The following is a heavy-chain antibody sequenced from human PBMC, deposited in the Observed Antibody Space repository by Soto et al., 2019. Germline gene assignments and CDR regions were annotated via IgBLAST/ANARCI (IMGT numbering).Heavy chain of an antibody. D-gene: IGHD5-12*01. Sequence: QVHLQESGPGLVKPSETLSVSCTVSGGSISGHAWVWIRQSAGKGLEWIGHIYPSGSTSYNPSLRSRVTMSLDPSKNQVFLNLTSVTTADTAVFYCVRGRSFSVYAFWGPGMLVTVSS. V-gene: IGHV4-4*07. J-gene: IGHJ4*02. CDR1: GGSISGHA. CDR3: VRGRSFSVYAF. CDR2: IYPSGST.